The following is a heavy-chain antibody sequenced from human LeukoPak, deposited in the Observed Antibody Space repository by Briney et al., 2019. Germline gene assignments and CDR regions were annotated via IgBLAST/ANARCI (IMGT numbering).Heavy chain of an antibody. Sequence: PSETLSFTCAVYGGSFSGYYWSWIRQPPGKGLEWIGEINHSGSTNYNPSLKSRVTISVDTSKNQFSLKLSSVTAADTAVYYCARRAPTYYYDSSGYPTLVYFDYWGQGTLVTVSS. CDR2: INHSGST. J-gene: IGHJ4*02. D-gene: IGHD3-22*01. V-gene: IGHV4-34*01. CDR3: ARRAPTYYYDSSGYPTLVYFDY. CDR1: GGSFSGYY.